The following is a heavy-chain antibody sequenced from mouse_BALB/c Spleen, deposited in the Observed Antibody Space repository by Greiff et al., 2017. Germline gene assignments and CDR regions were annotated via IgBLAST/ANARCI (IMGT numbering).Heavy chain of an antibody. CDR3: AREAYYGSSYFDY. Sequence: EVKVEESGGGLVKPGGSLKLSCAASGFAFSSYDMSWVRQTPEKRLEWVAYISSGGGSTYYPDTVKGRFTISRDNAKNTLYLQMSSLKSEDTAMYYCAREAYYGSSYFDYWGQGTTLTVSS. CDR1: GFAFSSYD. CDR2: ISSGGGST. J-gene: IGHJ2*01. V-gene: IGHV5-12-1*01. D-gene: IGHD1-1*01.